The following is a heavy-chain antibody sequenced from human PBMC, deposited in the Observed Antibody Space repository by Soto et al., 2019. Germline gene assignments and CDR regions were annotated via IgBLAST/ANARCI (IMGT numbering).Heavy chain of an antibody. CDR1: GFTFSSYA. D-gene: IGHD5-12*01. CDR3: ARCSREKWRRFVLREAAYYMDV. V-gene: IGHV3-64*01. CDR2: ISSNGGST. Sequence: PGGSLRLSCAASGFTFSSYAMHWVRQAPGKGPEHVSAISSNGGSTYYANSVKGRFTISRDNSKNTLYLQMGSLRAEDMAVYYCARCSREKWRRFVLREAAYYMDVWGKGTTVTVSS. J-gene: IGHJ6*03.